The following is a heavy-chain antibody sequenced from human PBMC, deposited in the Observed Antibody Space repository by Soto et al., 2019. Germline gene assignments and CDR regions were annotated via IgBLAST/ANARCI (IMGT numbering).Heavy chain of an antibody. V-gene: IGHV4-30-2*01. CDR2: IYHSGST. J-gene: IGHJ4*02. D-gene: IGHD4-17*01. CDR1: GGSISSGGYS. Sequence: SETLSLTCAVSGGSISSGGYSWSWIRQPPGKGLEWIGHIYHSGSTYYKSSLKSRVTILVDRSKNQFSLKLGSVTAADTAVYFCAKHYGGSPGRYFHYWGQGTRVTVSS. CDR3: AKHYGGSPGRYFHY.